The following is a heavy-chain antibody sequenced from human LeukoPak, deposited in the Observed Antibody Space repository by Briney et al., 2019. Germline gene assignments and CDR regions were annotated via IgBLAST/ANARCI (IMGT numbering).Heavy chain of an antibody. V-gene: IGHV3-23*01. Sequence: GGTLRLSCAASRFTFSSYGMNWVRQAPGKGLEWVSAISGSGGSTYYADSVKGRFTISRDNSKNTLYLQMNSLRAEDTAVYYCAKKGLTVTTYYFDYWGQGTLVTVSS. CDR3: AKKGLTVTTYYFDY. D-gene: IGHD4-17*01. CDR1: RFTFSSYG. CDR2: ISGSGGST. J-gene: IGHJ4*02.